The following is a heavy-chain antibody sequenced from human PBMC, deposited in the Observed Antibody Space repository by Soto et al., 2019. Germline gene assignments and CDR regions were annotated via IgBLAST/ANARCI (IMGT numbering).Heavy chain of an antibody. Sequence: GSGPTLVNPTQTLTLTCTISGFSLSSAGMAVGWIRQPPGKALEWLAVIYWDDDKRYSPSLKSRLSITKDTSKNQVVLTMTNMDPVDTATYYCAHSNLPGMAVAAFDSWGQGTLVTVSS. V-gene: IGHV2-5*02. CDR2: IYWDDDK. CDR3: AHSNLPGMAVAAFDS. CDR1: GFSLSSAGMA. J-gene: IGHJ4*02. D-gene: IGHD6-19*01.